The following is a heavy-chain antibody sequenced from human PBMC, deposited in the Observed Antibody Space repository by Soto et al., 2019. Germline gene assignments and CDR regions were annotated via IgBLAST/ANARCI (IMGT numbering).Heavy chain of an antibody. Sequence: PSQTLSLTCAIPWDSVSGATASWNWIMQSPSRGLEWPARTYYRSRWLFDYAASVTSRVMLNADSSPNQVSLQPNPVTPEDPAVYYCARGRLHDFDSCGQGNLVT. V-gene: IGHV6-1*01. CDR2: TYYRSRWLF. CDR1: WDSVSGATAS. CDR3: ARGRLHDFDS. J-gene: IGHJ4*02. D-gene: IGHD2-15*01.